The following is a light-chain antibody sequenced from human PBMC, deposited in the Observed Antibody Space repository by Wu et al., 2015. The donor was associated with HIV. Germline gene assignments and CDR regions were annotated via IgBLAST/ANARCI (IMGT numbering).Light chain of an antibody. CDR1: QSVSSN. CDR2: GAS. V-gene: IGKV3-15*01. CDR3: QKYNTAPWT. Sequence: DIVLTQSPATLSLSPGERATLSCRASQSVSSNLAWYQQKPGQAPRLLIYGASTRATGIPARFSGSGSGTDFTLTISSLQPEDVATYYCQKYNTAPWTFGQG. J-gene: IGKJ1*01.